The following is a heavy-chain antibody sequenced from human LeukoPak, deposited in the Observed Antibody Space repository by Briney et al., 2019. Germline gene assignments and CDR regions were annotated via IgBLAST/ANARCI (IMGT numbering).Heavy chain of an antibody. CDR3: AREVRGYSYYYYYYMDV. D-gene: IGHD5-18*01. J-gene: IGHJ6*03. V-gene: IGHV4-39*07. CDR2: IYYSGST. Sequence: SETLSLTCTVSGGSISSSSYYWGWIRQPPGKGLEWIGSIYYSGSTYYNPSLKSRVTISVDTSKNQFSLKLSSVTAADTAVYYCAREVRGYSYYYYYYMDVWGKGTTVTVSS. CDR1: GGSISSSSYY.